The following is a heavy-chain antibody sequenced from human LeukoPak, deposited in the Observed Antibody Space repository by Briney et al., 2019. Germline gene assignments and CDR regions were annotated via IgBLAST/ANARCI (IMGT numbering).Heavy chain of an antibody. D-gene: IGHD5-12*01. Sequence: GGSLRLSCAASGFTFSSYGMPWVRQAPGKGLEWVAVIWYDGSNKYYADSVKGRFTISRDNSKNTLYLQMNSLRAEDTAVYYCARGLYSGYDLRRNWFDPWGQGTLVTVSS. CDR1: GFTFSSYG. CDR3: ARGLYSGYDLRRNWFDP. J-gene: IGHJ5*02. V-gene: IGHV3-33*01. CDR2: IWYDGSNK.